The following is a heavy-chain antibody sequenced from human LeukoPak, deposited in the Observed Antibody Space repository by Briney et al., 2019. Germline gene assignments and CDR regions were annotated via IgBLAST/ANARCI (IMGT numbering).Heavy chain of an antibody. CDR1: GFTFSSYS. D-gene: IGHD1-26*01. CDR2: ISSSSSYI. Sequence: GGSLRLSCAASGFTFSSYSMNWVRQAPGKGLEWVSSISSSSSYIYYADSVKGRFTISRDNAKNSLYLQMNSLRAEDTAVYYCARMKGGATTGYWGQGTLVTVSS. CDR3: ARMKGGATTGY. V-gene: IGHV3-21*01. J-gene: IGHJ4*02.